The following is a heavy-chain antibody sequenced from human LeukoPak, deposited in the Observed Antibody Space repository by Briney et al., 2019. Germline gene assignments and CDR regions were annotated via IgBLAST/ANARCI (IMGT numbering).Heavy chain of an antibody. CDR3: AKDPGYYGSGSFAD. J-gene: IGHJ4*02. D-gene: IGHD3-10*01. CDR2: ISGSGGGT. V-gene: IGHV3-23*01. CDR1: GFTVSSNY. Sequence: PGGSLRLSCAASGFTVSSNYMSWVRQAPGKGLEWVSAISGSGGGTYYADSVKGRFTISRDNSKNTLYLQMNSLRAEDTAVYYCAKDPGYYGSGSFADWGQGTLVTVSS.